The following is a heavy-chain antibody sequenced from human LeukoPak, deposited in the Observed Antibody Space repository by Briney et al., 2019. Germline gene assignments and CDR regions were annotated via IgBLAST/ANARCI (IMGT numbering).Heavy chain of an antibody. D-gene: IGHD6-13*01. Sequence: GGSLRLSCAASGFTFSSYAMSWVRRAPGKGLEWVSAISGSGGSTYYADSVKGRFTISRDNSKNTLYLQMNSLRAEDTAVYYCAKDVSVAAAGDDAFDIWGQGTMVTVSS. CDR1: GFTFSSYA. J-gene: IGHJ3*02. CDR3: AKDVSVAAAGDDAFDI. CDR2: ISGSGGST. V-gene: IGHV3-23*01.